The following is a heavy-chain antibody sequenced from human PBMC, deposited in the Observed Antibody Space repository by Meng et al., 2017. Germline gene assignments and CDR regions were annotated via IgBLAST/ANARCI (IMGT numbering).Heavy chain of an antibody. Sequence: QVQLQESGPGLVKPSGTLSLTCAVSGDSISSCNWLSWVRQPPGKGLEWIGEIYQSGTTGYNPSLKSRATISIDTSKNPFSLKLSSVTAADTAVYYCARRYDGSGYLAHWGLGTLVTVSS. V-gene: IGHV4-4*02. CDR3: ARRYDGSGYLAH. J-gene: IGHJ4*02. D-gene: IGHD3-22*01. CDR1: GDSISSCNW. CDR2: IYQSGTT.